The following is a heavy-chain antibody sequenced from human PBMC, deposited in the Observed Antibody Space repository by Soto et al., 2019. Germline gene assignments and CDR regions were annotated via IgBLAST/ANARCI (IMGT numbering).Heavy chain of an antibody. V-gene: IGHV4-34*01. CDR3: ARARAVAGSGGYYYYGMHV. D-gene: IGHD6-19*01. J-gene: IGHJ6*02. Sequence: PSETLSLTCAVYGGSFSGYYWSWIRQPPGKGLEWIGEINHSGSTNYNPSLKSRVTISVDTSKNQFSLKLSSVTAADTAVYYCARARAVAGSGGYYYYGMHVCGQGTTVTVSS. CDR1: GGSFSGYY. CDR2: INHSGST.